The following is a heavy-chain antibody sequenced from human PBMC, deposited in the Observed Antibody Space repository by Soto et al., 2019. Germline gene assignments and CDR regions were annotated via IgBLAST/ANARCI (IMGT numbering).Heavy chain of an antibody. J-gene: IGHJ6*02. Sequence: SVKVSCKASGGTFSSYAISWVRQAPGQGLEWMGGIIPIFGTANYAQKFQGRVTITADESTSTAYMELSSLRSEDTAVYYCATYVEPYYYYGMDVWGQGTTVTVSS. CDR1: GGTFSSYA. CDR2: IIPIFGTA. V-gene: IGHV1-69*13. CDR3: ATYVEPYYYYGMDV. D-gene: IGHD1-26*01.